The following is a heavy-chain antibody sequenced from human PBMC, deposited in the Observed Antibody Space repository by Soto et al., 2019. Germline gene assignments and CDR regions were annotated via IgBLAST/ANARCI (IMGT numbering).Heavy chain of an antibody. V-gene: IGHV4-39*01. D-gene: IGHD6-6*01. CDR2: IYYSGTT. CDR3: VAHSSSSLALFDY. CDR1: GGSIRTDDYY. J-gene: IGHJ4*02. Sequence: QMQLQESGPGLVKPSETLPLTCAVSGGSIRTDDYYWGWIRQSPGKGLEWIGSIYYSGTTYYNPSLKSRVTISVETSKKLFSLSLSSVTAADTAVYFCVAHSSSSLALFDYWGQGTLVTVSS.